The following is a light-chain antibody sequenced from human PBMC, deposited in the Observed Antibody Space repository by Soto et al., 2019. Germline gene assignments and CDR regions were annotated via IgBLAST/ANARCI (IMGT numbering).Light chain of an antibody. CDR2: RTS. V-gene: IGKV3-15*01. CDR1: QSVSSSY. CDR3: QQYKKWPPLT. J-gene: IGKJ4*01. Sequence: EIVLTQSPGTLSLSPGERTTLSCRASQSVSSSYLAWYQQKPGQAPRLIMFRTSTRATGVPARFSGSGSGTEFSLTISSLQSEDFALYYCQQYKKWPPLTFGGGTKVDI.